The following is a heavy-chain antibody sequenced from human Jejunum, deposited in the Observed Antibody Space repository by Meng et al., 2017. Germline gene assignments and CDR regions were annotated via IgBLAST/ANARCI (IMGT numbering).Heavy chain of an antibody. V-gene: IGHV3-74*01. CDR2: IIGDGSST. J-gene: IGHJ4*02. CDR1: GFSFSNFW. Sequence: GESLKISCAASGFSFSNFWMHWVRQIPGKGLEWVSRIIGDGSSTNYADSVKGRFTISRDNAKNTVYLQMNSLRAEDTAVYYCGRDLHVEAADSWGQGTLVTVSS. D-gene: IGHD6-13*01. CDR3: GRDLHVEAADS.